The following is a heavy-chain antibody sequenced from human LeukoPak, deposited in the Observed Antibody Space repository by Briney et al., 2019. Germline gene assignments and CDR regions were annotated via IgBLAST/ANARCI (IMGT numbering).Heavy chain of an antibody. Sequence: PGGSLRLSCAASGFTFSSYGMHWVRQAPGKGLEWVAFIRYDGSNKYYADSVKGRFTISRDNSKHTLYLQMNSLRAEDTAVYYCAKDRTTVTTGGVDYWGQGTLVTVSS. D-gene: IGHD4-17*01. CDR1: GFTFSSYG. CDR3: AKDRTTVTTGGVDY. J-gene: IGHJ4*02. V-gene: IGHV3-30*02. CDR2: IRYDGSNK.